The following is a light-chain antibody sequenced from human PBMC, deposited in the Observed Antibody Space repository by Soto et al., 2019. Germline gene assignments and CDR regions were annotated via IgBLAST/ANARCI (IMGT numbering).Light chain of an antibody. CDR1: SSDVGAYNC. Sequence: QSALTQPASVSGSPGQSITIXCTGTSSDVGAYNCVSWYQQHPGKAPKLMIYDVTNRPSGVSSRFSGSKSGNTASLAISGLQAEDEDDYYCSSYTTSHTLVFGGGTKLTVL. CDR2: DVT. J-gene: IGLJ2*01. V-gene: IGLV2-14*03. CDR3: SSYTTSHTLV.